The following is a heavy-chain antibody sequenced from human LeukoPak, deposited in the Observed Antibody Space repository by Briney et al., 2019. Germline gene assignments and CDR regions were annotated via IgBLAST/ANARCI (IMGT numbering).Heavy chain of an antibody. CDR3: ARDLSERYSTDY. CDR1: GFTFKKYA. Sequence: PGGSLRFSCAVSGFTFKKYAIHWVRQAPGKGLEWVAFISWDGNTKYYADSVKGRFTISRDNSQNTLDLQMNSLRAEDTAVYYCARDLSERYSTDYWGQGTLVTVSS. V-gene: IGHV3-30-3*01. D-gene: IGHD1-26*01. J-gene: IGHJ4*02. CDR2: ISWDGNTK.